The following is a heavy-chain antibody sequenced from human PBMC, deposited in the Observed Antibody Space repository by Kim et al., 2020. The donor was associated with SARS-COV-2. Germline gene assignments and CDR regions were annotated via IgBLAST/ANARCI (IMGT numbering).Heavy chain of an antibody. J-gene: IGHJ4*02. D-gene: IGHD6-19*01. Sequence: GGSLRLSCAASGFTFSSYGMHWVRQAPGKGLEWVAVIWYDGSNKYYADSVKGRFTISRDNSKNTLYLQMNSLRAEDTAVYYCARPSLPFSSGWSFDYWGQGTLVTVSS. CDR2: IWYDGSNK. V-gene: IGHV3-33*01. CDR1: GFTFSSYG. CDR3: ARPSLPFSSGWSFDY.